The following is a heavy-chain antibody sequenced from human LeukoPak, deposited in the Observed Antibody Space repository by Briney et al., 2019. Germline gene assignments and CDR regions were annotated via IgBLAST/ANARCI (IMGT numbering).Heavy chain of an antibody. CDR1: GDTFSGYA. D-gene: IGHD5-18*01. J-gene: IGHJ3*02. V-gene: IGHV1-2*02. CDR2: INPNSGGT. CDR3: ATDMQYSSDGGAFDI. Sequence: GASVKVSCRASGDTFSGYAVHWVRQAPGQGLEWMGWINPNSGGTNYAQKFQGRVTMTEDTSTDTAYMELSSLRSEDTAVYYCATDMQYSSDGGAFDIWGQGTMVTVSS.